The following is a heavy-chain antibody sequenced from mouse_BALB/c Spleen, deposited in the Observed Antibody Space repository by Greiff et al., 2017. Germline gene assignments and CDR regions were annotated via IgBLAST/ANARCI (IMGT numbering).Heavy chain of an antibody. J-gene: IGHJ1*01. CDR2: INPSNGRT. Sequence: AQLQQPGAELVKPGASVKLSCKASGYTFTSYWMHWVKQRPGQGLEWIGEINPSNGRTNYNEKFKSKATLTVDKSSSTAYMQLSSLTSEDSAVYYCARGYGNYWYFDVWGAGTTVTVSS. D-gene: IGHD2-10*02. CDR3: ARGYGNYWYFDV. CDR1: GYTFTSYW. V-gene: IGHV1S81*02.